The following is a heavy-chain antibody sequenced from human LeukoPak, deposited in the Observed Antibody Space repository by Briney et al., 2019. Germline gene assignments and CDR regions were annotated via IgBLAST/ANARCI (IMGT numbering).Heavy chain of an antibody. CDR2: INAGNGNT. D-gene: IGHD4-17*01. CDR1: GYTFTSYA. Sequence: ASVKVSCKASGYTFTSYAMHWVRQAPGQRLEWMGWINAGNGNTKYSQKFQGRVTITRDTSASTAYMELSRLRSDDTAVYYCARDHYGDKDYYYYGMDVWGQGTTVTVSS. J-gene: IGHJ6*02. V-gene: IGHV1-3*01. CDR3: ARDHYGDKDYYYYGMDV.